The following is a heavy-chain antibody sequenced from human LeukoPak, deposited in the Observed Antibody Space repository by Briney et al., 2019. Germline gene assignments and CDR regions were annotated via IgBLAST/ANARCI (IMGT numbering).Heavy chain of an antibody. Sequence: SETLSLTCAVYGGSFSAYYWSWIRQAPGKGLERIGEINHSGSTNYNPSLKSRVTISLDTSKKQFSLKLRSVTAADTAVYYCARRPLRFGEDYFDDWGQGTLVTVSS. CDR2: INHSGST. J-gene: IGHJ4*02. D-gene: IGHD3-10*01. CDR3: ARRPLRFGEDYFDD. V-gene: IGHV4-34*01. CDR1: GGSFSAYY.